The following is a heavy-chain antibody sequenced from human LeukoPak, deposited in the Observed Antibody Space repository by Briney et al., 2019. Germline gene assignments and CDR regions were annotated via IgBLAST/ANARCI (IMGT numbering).Heavy chain of an antibody. J-gene: IGHJ4*02. CDR1: GGSISSYY. CDR2: IFYSGSS. D-gene: IGHD3-10*01. CDR3: ARGEFFYGSGSYWGFDY. V-gene: IGHV4-59*01. Sequence: SETLSLTCTVSGGSISSYYWSWIRQPPGKGLEWIGYIFYSGSSNYNPSLKSRVIISLDTSKNQFSLKLSSVTAADTALYFCARGEFFYGSGSYWGFDYWGQGTLVTVSS.